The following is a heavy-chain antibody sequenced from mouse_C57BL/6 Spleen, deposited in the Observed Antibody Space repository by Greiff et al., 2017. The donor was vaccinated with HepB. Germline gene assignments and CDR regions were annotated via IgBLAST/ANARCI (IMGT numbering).Heavy chain of an antibody. Sequence: VQLQQSGAELVRPGASVKLSCTASGFNIKDYYMHWVKQRPEQGLEWIGRIDPEDGDTEYAPKFQGKATMTADTSSNTAYLQLSSLTSEDTAVYYCTTADYYGSSHFDYWGQGTTLTVSS. CDR2: IDPEDGDT. D-gene: IGHD1-1*01. CDR3: TTADYYGSSHFDY. V-gene: IGHV14-1*01. CDR1: GFNIKDYY. J-gene: IGHJ2*01.